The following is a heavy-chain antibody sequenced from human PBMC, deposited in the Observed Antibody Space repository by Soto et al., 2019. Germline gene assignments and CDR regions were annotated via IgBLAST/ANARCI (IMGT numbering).Heavy chain of an antibody. V-gene: IGHV3-33*01. CDR2: IYYDGSNR. Sequence: TGGSLRLSCAASGFTFGTYAMHWVRQAPGKGLEWVAVIYYDGSNRYYGGAVKGRFTISRDNSKSTLYLQMSSLRAEDTAVYYCARAFCTNGVCYYFFDYWGHGTLVTVSS. D-gene: IGHD2-8*01. J-gene: IGHJ4*01. CDR1: GFTFGTYA. CDR3: ARAFCTNGVCYYFFDY.